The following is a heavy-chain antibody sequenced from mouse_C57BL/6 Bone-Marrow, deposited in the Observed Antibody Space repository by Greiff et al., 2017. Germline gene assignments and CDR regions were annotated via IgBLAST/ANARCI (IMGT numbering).Heavy chain of an antibody. V-gene: IGHV5-15*01. Sequence: DVHLVESGGGLVQPGGSLKLSCAASGFTFSDYGMAWVRQAPRKGPEWVAFISNLAYSIYYADTVTGRFPISRENAKNTLYLEMSSLRSEDTAMYYCARQLSYAMDYWGQGTSVTVSS. J-gene: IGHJ4*01. CDR1: GFTFSDYG. CDR2: ISNLAYSI. CDR3: ARQLSYAMDY. D-gene: IGHD3-2*02.